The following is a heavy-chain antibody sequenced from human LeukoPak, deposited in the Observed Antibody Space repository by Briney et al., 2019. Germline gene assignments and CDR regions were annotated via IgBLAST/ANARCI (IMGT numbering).Heavy chain of an antibody. D-gene: IGHD2-2*02. CDR3: ARVIVVPAAILGWYFDL. J-gene: IGHJ2*01. V-gene: IGHV1-18*01. CDR1: GYTFTSYG. CDR2: ISAYNGNT. Sequence: ASAKVSCKASGYTFTSYGISWGRPAPGQGLEWMGWISAYNGNTNYTQKPQGRVTLTTDTSPSTAYMELRSLRSDDTAVYYCARVIVVPAAILGWYFDLWGRGTLVTVSS.